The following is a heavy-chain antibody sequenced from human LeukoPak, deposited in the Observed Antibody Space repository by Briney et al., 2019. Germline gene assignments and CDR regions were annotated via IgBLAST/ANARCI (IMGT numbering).Heavy chain of an antibody. CDR1: GFAFDDYA. CDR2: ISGDGGYR. J-gene: IGHJ6*02. Sequence: PGGSLRLSCAVSGFAFDDYAMHWVRQPPGKGLEWVSLISGDGGYRQYGASVKGRFTISRDNSKNSLYLQLNSLETEDTALYYCAKVLRFFDSSSAGYYYYGMDVWGQGTTVTVSS. CDR3: AKVLRFFDSSSAGYYYYGMDV. V-gene: IGHV3-43*02. D-gene: IGHD3-9*01.